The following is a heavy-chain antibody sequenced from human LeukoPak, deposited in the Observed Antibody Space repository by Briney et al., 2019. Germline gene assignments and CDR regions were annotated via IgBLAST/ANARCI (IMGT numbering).Heavy chain of an antibody. CDR2: INPNSGGT. D-gene: IGHD3-22*01. J-gene: IGHJ3*02. CDR3: ARSQYYYDSSGYYYVPDAFDI. V-gene: IGHV1-2*02. CDR1: GYTFTGYY. Sequence: ASVKVSCKASGYTFTGYYMHWARQAPGQGLEWMGWINPNSGGTYYAQKFQGRVTMTSDTSISTAYMELSRLRSDNTAVYYCARSQYYYDSSGYYYVPDAFDIWGQGTMVTVSS.